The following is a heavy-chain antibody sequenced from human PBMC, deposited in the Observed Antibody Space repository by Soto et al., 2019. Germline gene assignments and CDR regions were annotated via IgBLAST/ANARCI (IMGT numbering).Heavy chain of an antibody. CDR2: IYYSGNT. J-gene: IGHJ4*02. D-gene: IGHD3-22*01. Sequence: TLSLTCIVSGGSISSNDFYWSWIRQHPGKGLEWIGYIYYSGNTYYNPSLKSRVTILVDTSKNQFSLKVSSVTAADTAVYYCARGRSSGYSSAVDNWGQGNMVTVSS. CDR1: GGSISSNDFY. CDR3: ARGRSSGYSSAVDN. V-gene: IGHV4-31*03.